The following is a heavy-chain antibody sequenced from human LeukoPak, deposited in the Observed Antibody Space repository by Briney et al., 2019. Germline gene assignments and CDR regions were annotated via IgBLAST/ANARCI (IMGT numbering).Heavy chain of an antibody. Sequence: GGSLRLSCTASGFTFSSYAMSWVRQAPGKGLEWVSAISGSGGSTYYADSVKGRFTISRDNSKNTLYLQMNSLRAEDTAVYYCAKDGRAYCGGDCSSDYWGQGTLVTVSS. CDR3: AKDGRAYCGGDCSSDY. V-gene: IGHV3-23*01. D-gene: IGHD2-21*02. CDR2: ISGSGGST. CDR1: GFTFSSYA. J-gene: IGHJ4*02.